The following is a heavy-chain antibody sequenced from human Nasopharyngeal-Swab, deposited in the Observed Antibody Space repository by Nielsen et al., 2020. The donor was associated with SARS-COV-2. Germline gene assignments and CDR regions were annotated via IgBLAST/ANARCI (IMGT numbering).Heavy chain of an antibody. V-gene: IGHV3-48*04. CDR2: ISSSGSTI. Sequence: ESLKISCAASGFTFRSYAISWVRQAPGKGLEWVSYISSSGSTIYYADSVKGRFTISRDNAKNSLYLQMNSLRAEDTAVYYCARKGLYDSSGYPFDPWGQGTLVTVSS. D-gene: IGHD3-22*01. CDR3: ARKGLYDSSGYPFDP. CDR1: GFTFRSYA. J-gene: IGHJ5*02.